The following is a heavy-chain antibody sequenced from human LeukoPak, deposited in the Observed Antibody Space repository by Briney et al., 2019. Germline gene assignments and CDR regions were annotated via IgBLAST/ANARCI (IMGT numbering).Heavy chain of an antibody. CDR3: ANDLGRSRNNFFDY. V-gene: IGHV3-23*01. CDR1: GFTFTTIA. Sequence: SLTLSCAASGFTFTTIATSCVRQAPDNGLDWVSTISGSGGGTYYADSVKGRFTISRDDSKNTLYLQMNSLRADDTAVYYCANDLGRSRNNFFDYWGQGNLVTVSS. J-gene: IGHJ4*02. CDR2: ISGSGGGT.